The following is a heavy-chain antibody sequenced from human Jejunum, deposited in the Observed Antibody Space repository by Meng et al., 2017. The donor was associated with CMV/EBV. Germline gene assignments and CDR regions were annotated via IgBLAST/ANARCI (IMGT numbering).Heavy chain of an antibody. CDR2: ISTNTGTP. CDR1: GYTFSTYT. J-gene: IGHJ5*02. Sequence: QVHLVQSGSELTKPGASVKVSCKASGYTFSTYTINWVRQAHGRGLEWMGWISTNTGTPTYTQGFTGRFVFSLDTSVSTADLQISSLKAEDTAVYYCARGGNFDPWGQGTLVTVSS. CDR3: ARGGNFDP. D-gene: IGHD2/OR15-2a*01. V-gene: IGHV7-4-1*02.